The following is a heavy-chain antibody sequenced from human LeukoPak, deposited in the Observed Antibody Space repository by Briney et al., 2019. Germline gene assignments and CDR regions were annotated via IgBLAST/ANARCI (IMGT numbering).Heavy chain of an antibody. D-gene: IGHD3-22*01. CDR1: GGSISSSSYY. J-gene: IGHJ4*02. CDR3: ARGEGYYYDSSGRFDY. Sequence: SETLSLTCTVSGGSISSSSYYWSWIRQPAGKGLGWIGRTYTSGSTNYNPSLKSRVTISVDTSRNQFSLKLSSVTAADTAVYYCARGEGYYYDSSGRFDYWGQGTLVTVSS. V-gene: IGHV4-61*02. CDR2: TYTSGST.